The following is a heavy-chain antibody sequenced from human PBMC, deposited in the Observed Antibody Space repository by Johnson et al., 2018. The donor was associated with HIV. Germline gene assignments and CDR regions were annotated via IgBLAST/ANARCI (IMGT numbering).Heavy chain of an antibody. D-gene: IGHD1-26*01. V-gene: IGHV3-30*02. J-gene: IGHJ3*02. CDR1: GFSFSSYG. CDR2: IRNDGSNT. Sequence: QEQLVESGGGVVQPGGSLRLSCAASGFSFSSYGMHWVRQAPGKGLEWVAFIRNDGSNTYYVASVGGRFTISRDNSKNTLHLQMNSLRAEDTAVYYCAKEPAVGYSGSFSGGFDIWGQGTMVTVSS. CDR3: AKEPAVGYSGSFSGGFDI.